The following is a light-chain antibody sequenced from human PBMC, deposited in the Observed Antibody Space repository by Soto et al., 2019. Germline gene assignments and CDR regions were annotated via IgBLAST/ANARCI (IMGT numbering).Light chain of an antibody. J-gene: IGLJ2*01. CDR3: AAWDDSLNGPV. CDR1: SSNIGSNT. V-gene: IGLV1-44*01. CDR2: SNN. Sequence: QAVVTQPPSASGTPGQRVTISCSGSSSNIGSNTVNWYQQLPGTAPKLLIYSNNQRPSGVPDRFSGSKSGTSASLAISGLQSEDEADYYFAAWDDSLNGPVFGGGTKLTVL.